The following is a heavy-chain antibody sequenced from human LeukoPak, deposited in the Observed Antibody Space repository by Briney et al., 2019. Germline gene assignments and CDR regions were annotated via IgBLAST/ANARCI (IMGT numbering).Heavy chain of an antibody. D-gene: IGHD3-3*01. CDR3: ARGPYYDFWSAHWESWFDP. CDR2: MNPNSGNT. Sequence: RASVKVSCKASGYTFTSYDINWVRQATGQGLEWMGWMNPNSGNTGYAQKFQGRVTMTRNTSISTAYMELSSLRAEDTAVYYCARGPYYDFWSAHWESWFDPWGQGTLVTVSS. J-gene: IGHJ5*02. V-gene: IGHV1-8*01. CDR1: GYTFTSYD.